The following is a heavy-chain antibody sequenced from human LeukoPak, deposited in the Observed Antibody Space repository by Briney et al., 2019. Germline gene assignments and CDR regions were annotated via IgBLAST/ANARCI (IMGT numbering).Heavy chain of an antibody. CDR1: GGSFSGCY. D-gene: IGHD3-10*01. CDR2: INHSGST. J-gene: IGHJ4*02. V-gene: IGHV4-34*01. Sequence: SETLSLTCAVYGGSFSGCYWSWIRQPPGKGLEWIGEINHSGSTNYNPSLKSRVTISVDTSKNQFSLKLSSVTAADTAVYYCAGGYYGSGSYPHDYWGQGTLVTVSS. CDR3: AGGYYGSGSYPHDY.